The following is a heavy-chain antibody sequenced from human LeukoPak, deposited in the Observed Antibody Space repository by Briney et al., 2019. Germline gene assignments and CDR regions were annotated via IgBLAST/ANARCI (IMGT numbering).Heavy chain of an antibody. Sequence: GGSLRLSCAASGFTFSIDAIRWVRQAPGKGREWVSAIRGSGGSTYYADSVKGRFTNSRDNSENTLYLQMNSLRAEHTAVYYCAKDPDYDILTGYYSGWGFDYWGQGTLVTVPS. J-gene: IGHJ4*02. CDR2: IRGSGGST. V-gene: IGHV3-23*01. CDR3: AKDPDYDILTGYYSGWGFDY. D-gene: IGHD3-9*01. CDR1: GFTFSIDA.